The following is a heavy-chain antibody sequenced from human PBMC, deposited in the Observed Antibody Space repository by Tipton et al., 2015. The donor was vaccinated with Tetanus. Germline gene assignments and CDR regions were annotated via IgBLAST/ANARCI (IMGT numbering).Heavy chain of an antibody. Sequence: QLVQSGAEVKKPGASVKVSCKASGYTFTSYDINWVRQATGRGLEWMGSMNPNSGNTGYAQKFQGRVTGTRNNSISTAYMELSSRRSEDTAVYYCARFPYSSSSSDYWGQGTLVTVSS. D-gene: IGHD6-6*01. CDR1: GYTFTSYD. CDR2: MNPNSGNT. CDR3: ARFPYSSSSSDY. J-gene: IGHJ4*02. V-gene: IGHV1-8*01.